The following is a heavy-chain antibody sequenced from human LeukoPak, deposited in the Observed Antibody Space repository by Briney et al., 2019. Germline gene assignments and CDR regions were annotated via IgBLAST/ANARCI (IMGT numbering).Heavy chain of an antibody. CDR3: ARVKGFYGSGSFDF. Sequence: SETLSLTCTVSGGSISRYYWSWVRQPPGKGLEWIGYIYDNGNTNYNPSLSSRVAISVDTSNNRFSLRLPSVTAADTALYYCARVKGFYGSGSFDFWGQGILVTVSS. CDR1: GGSISRYY. CDR2: IYDNGNT. J-gene: IGHJ4*02. V-gene: IGHV4-59*01. D-gene: IGHD3-10*01.